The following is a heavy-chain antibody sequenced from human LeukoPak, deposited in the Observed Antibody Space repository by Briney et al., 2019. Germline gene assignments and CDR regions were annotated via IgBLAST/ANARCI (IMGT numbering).Heavy chain of an antibody. CDR3: ARDVLAMLDY. CDR1: GFTFSSYW. D-gene: IGHD4/OR15-4a*01. J-gene: IGHJ4*02. Sequence: GSLRLSCAASGFTFSSYWMSWVRQAPGKGLEWVAKIKLDGSEKYYGDSVKGRFTISRDNAKNSLYLQMNSLRAEDTAVYYCARDVLAMLDYWGQGTLVTVSS. CDR2: IKLDGSEK. V-gene: IGHV3-7*01.